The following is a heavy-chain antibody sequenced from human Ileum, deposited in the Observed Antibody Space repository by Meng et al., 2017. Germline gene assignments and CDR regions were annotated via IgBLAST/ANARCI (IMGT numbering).Heavy chain of an antibody. V-gene: IGHV4-59*11. CDR1: GGSLGTHY. CDR3: ARSFHESSWGSYRYLFGL. CDR2: VFYSGST. D-gene: IGHD3-16*02. Sequence: VPLTGSRPAPVTPSESLSLPCIVSGGSLGTHYWSWIRKPQGKGLEWLGYVFYSGSTNYNPSLKSRVAISVDTSKNQVSLKLTSVTAADTAVYYCARSFHESSWGSYRYLFGLWGQGALVTVSS. J-gene: IGHJ4*02.